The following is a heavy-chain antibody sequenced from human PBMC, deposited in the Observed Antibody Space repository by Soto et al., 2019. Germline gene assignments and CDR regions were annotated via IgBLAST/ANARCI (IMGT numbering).Heavy chain of an antibody. V-gene: IGHV3-33*01. CDR3: ARGNDFAYYYYYGMDV. Sequence: GGSLRLSCAASGFTFSSYGMHWVRQAPGKGLEWVAVIWYDGSNKYYADSVKGRFTISRDNSKNTLYLQMNSLRAEDTAVHYCARGNDFAYYYYYGMDVWGQGTTVTVSS. D-gene: IGHD3-3*01. J-gene: IGHJ6*02. CDR1: GFTFSSYG. CDR2: IWYDGSNK.